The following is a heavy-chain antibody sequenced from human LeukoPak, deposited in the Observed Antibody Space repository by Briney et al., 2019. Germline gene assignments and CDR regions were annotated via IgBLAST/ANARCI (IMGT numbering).Heavy chain of an antibody. J-gene: IGHJ6*03. V-gene: IGHV4-34*01. CDR3: ARSSARGRFRHDYMDV. D-gene: IGHD3-3*01. CDR2: INHSGST. CDR1: GGSFSGYY. Sequence: SETLSLTCAVYGGSFSGYYWSWIRQPPGKGLEWIGEINHSGSTNYNPSLKSRVTISVDTSKNQSSLKLSSVTAADTAVYYCARSSARGRFRHDYMDVWGKGTTVTVSS.